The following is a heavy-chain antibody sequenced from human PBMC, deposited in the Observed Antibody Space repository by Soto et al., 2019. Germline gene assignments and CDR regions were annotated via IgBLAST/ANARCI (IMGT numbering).Heavy chain of an antibody. D-gene: IGHD3-3*02. CDR1: GFTFSSYA. J-gene: IGHJ2*01. CDR2: ISYDGSNK. V-gene: IGHV3-30-3*01. Sequence: QVQLVESGGGVVQPGRSLRLSCAASGFTFSSYAMHWVRQAPGKGLEWVAVISYDGSNKYYADSVKGRFTISRDNSKTTLYLQMNSLRAEDTAVYYCARDLADYWYFDLWGRGTLVTVSS. CDR3: ARDLADYWYFDL.